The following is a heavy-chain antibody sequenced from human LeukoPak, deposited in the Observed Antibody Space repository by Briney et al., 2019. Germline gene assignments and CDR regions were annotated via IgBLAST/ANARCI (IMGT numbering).Heavy chain of an antibody. J-gene: IGHJ4*02. CDR2: IGGGGRST. V-gene: IGHV3-23*01. CDR3: AKERLNPSRYFDS. Sequence: PGGSLRLSCAASGFTFSSYGMHWVRQAPGKGLEWVSAIGGGGRSTYYADSVKGRFTISRDNSKNTLYLQMNSLRAEDTAVYYCAKERLNPSRYFDSWGQGTLVTVSS. D-gene: IGHD3-22*01. CDR1: GFTFSSYG.